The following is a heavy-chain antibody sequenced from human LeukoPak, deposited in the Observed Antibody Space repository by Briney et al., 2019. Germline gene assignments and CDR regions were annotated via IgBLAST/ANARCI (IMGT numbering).Heavy chain of an antibody. CDR3: AKGSSGTAMDPFDY. CDR1: GFTFSSYG. V-gene: IGHV3-30*18. CDR2: ISYDGSNK. Sequence: PGRSLRLSCAASGFTFSSYGMHWVRQAPGKGLEWVAVISYDGSNKYYADSVKGRFTISRDNSKNTLYLQMNSLRAVDTAVYYCAKGSSGTAMDPFDYWGQGTLVTVSS. D-gene: IGHD5-18*01. J-gene: IGHJ4*02.